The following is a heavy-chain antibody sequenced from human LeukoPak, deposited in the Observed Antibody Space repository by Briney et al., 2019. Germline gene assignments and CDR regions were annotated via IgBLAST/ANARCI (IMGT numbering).Heavy chain of an antibody. CDR2: ISGGGGSI. V-gene: IGHV3-23*01. Sequence: GGSLRLSCAGSRFTFSSYGMSWVRQAPGKGLEWVSGISGGGGSISYADSVRGRFTISRDNSKNTLYLQMNSLRAEDTAVYYCAKWGSSSSAYYYYYMDVWGKGTTVTVSS. CDR3: AKWGSSSSAYYYYYMDV. D-gene: IGHD6-6*01. J-gene: IGHJ6*03. CDR1: RFTFSSYG.